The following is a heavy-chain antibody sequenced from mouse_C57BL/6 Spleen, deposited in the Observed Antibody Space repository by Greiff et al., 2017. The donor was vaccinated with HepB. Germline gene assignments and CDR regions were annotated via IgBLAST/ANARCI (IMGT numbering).Heavy chain of an antibody. Sequence: VQLQQSGPELVKPGASVKISCKASGYTFTDYYINWVKQRPGQGLEWIGWIFPGSGSTYYNEKFKGKATLTVDKSSSTAYMLLSSLTSEDSAVYFCARSADWDKDWYFDVWGTGTTVTVSS. CDR1: GYTFTDYY. V-gene: IGHV1-75*01. D-gene: IGHD4-1*01. J-gene: IGHJ1*03. CDR3: ARSADWDKDWYFDV. CDR2: IFPGSGST.